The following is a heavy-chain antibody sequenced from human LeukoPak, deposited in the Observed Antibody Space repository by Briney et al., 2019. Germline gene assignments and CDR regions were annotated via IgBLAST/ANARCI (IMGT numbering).Heavy chain of an antibody. CDR1: GGSISSSDYY. Sequence: SETLSLTCTVSGGSISSSDYYWSWIRQPPGKGLEWIGYIYYSGSTYYNPSLKSRVTISVDTSKNQFSLKLSSVTAADTAVYYCARVGATLLDYWGQGTLVTVSS. CDR3: ARVGATLLDY. J-gene: IGHJ4*02. CDR2: IYYSGST. D-gene: IGHD1-26*01. V-gene: IGHV4-30-4*01.